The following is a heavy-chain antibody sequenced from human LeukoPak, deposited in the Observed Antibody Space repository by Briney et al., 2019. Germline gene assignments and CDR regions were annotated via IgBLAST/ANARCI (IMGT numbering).Heavy chain of an antibody. CDR1: GFTFSSYW. Sequence: GGSLRLSCAASGFTFSSYWMSWVRQAPGKGLEWVANIKQDGSEKYYVDSVKGRFTISRDNAKNSLYLQMNSLRAEDTAVYYCARDRNMIVVGFGSDWGQGTLVTVSS. CDR3: ARDRNMIVVGFGSD. V-gene: IGHV3-7*01. CDR2: IKQDGSEK. D-gene: IGHD3-22*01. J-gene: IGHJ4*02.